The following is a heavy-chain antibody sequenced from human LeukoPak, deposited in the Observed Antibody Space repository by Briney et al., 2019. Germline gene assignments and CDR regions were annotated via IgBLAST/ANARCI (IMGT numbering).Heavy chain of an antibody. CDR2: IYYSGST. D-gene: IGHD3-10*01. V-gene: IGHV4-39*01. CDR3: ARRPMVRGVNRGFDP. J-gene: IGHJ5*02. Sequence: GSLRLSCAASGFTFSDYYMSWVRQPPGKGLEWIGSIYYSGSTYYNPSLKSRVTISVDTSKNQFSLKLSSVTAADTAVYYCARRPMVRGVNRGFDPWGQGTLVTVSS. CDR1: GFTFSDYY.